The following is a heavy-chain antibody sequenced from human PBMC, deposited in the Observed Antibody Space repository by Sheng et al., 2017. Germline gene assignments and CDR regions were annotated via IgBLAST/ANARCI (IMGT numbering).Heavy chain of an antibody. CDR2: IRPRYDGGTA. CDR3: ATDIVIVPGLDY. D-gene: IGHD2-2*01. CDR1: GFTFTNAY. V-gene: IGHV3-15*01. Sequence: EVQLVESGGGLVKPGGSLRLSCAASGFTFTNAYMSWVRQAPGKGLEWLGRIRPRYDGGTAEYAAPVKGRFTISRDDSKNTLFLQMNSLKTEDTAVYYCATDIVIVPGLDYWGRGTLVTVSS. J-gene: IGHJ4*02.